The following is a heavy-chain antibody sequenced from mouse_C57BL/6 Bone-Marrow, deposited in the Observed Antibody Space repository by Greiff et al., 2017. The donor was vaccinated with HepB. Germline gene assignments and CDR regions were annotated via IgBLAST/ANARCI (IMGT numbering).Heavy chain of an antibody. CDR1: GYSFTSYT. V-gene: IGHV1-4*01. CDR3: ARGWCTGGWYFGD. D-gene: IGHD1-1*02. Sequence: VKLQQSGAELVRPGASVKMSCKASGYSFTSYTMHWVKQRPGQGLEWIGYINPSSGYTKYNQKFKDKATLTADKSSSTAYMQLSSLTSEDSAVYNGARGWCTGGWYFGDWGTGTTVTGS. J-gene: IGHJ1*03. CDR2: INPSSGYT.